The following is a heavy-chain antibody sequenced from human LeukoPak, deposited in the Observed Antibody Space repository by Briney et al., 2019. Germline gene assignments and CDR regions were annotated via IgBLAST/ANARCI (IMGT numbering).Heavy chain of an antibody. J-gene: IGHJ4*02. D-gene: IGHD6-19*01. V-gene: IGHV4-59*08. CDR1: GGSISSYY. Sequence: KPSETLSLTCTVSGGSISSYYWSWIRQPPGKGLEWIGYIYYSGSTNYNPSLKSRVTISVDTSKNQFSLKLSSVTAADTAVYYCAGPRREYSSGWYYFDYWGQGTLVTVSS. CDR3: AGPRREYSSGWYYFDY. CDR2: IYYSGST.